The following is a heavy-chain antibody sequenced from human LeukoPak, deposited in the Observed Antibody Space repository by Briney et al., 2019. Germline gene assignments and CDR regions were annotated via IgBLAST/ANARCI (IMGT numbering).Heavy chain of an antibody. CDR1: GGSISSSSYY. CDR2: IYYSGST. D-gene: IGHD3-3*01. J-gene: IGHJ4*02. V-gene: IGHV4-39*01. CDR3: ARVQPITIFGVVRGPQLDY. Sequence: SETLSLTCTVSGGSISSSSYYWGWIRQPPGKGLAWIGSIYYSGSTYYNPSLKSRVTISVDTSKNQFSLKLSSVTAADTAVYYCARVQPITIFGVVRGPQLDYWGQGTLVTVSS.